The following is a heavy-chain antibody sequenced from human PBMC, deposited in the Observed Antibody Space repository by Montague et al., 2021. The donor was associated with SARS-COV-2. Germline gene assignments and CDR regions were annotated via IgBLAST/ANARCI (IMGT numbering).Heavy chain of an antibody. CDR3: GRVFAPAGTFDF. Sequence: CAISGDSVSSKSVAWNWIRQSPSGDLEWLGRTYFRSKWYNDYAVPVKSRITINPDTSKNQFSLQLKSVTPKDTAIYFCGRVFAPAGTFDFWGQGTLVTVSS. V-gene: IGHV6-1*01. D-gene: IGHD6-13*01. CDR2: TYFRSKWYN. CDR1: GDSVSSKSVA. J-gene: IGHJ4*02.